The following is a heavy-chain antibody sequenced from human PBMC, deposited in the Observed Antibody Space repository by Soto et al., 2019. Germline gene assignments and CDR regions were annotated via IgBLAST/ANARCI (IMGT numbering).Heavy chain of an antibody. CDR1: GFTFSSYG. D-gene: IGHD3-3*01. Sequence: QVQLVESGGGVVQPGRSLRLSCAASGFTFSSYGMHWVRQAPGKGLEWVAVIWYDGSNKYYADSVKGRFTISRDNSKNTLYLQMNSLRAEDTAVYYCARGVGEWFRFDYWGQGTLVTVSS. CDR3: ARGVGEWFRFDY. V-gene: IGHV3-33*01. J-gene: IGHJ4*02. CDR2: IWYDGSNK.